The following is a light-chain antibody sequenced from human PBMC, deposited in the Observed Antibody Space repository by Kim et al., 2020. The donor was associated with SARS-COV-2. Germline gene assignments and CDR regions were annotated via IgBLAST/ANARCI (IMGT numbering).Light chain of an antibody. CDR2: QGT. CDR1: NLGDRY. V-gene: IGLV3-1*01. J-gene: IGLJ1*01. CDR3: QAWDSSAFYV. Sequence: SYELTQPPSVSVSPGQTASITCSGDNLGDRYVCWYQQKPGQSPVLVIYQGTKRPSGIPERFSGSNSGDTATLTISGTQGVDEAHYYCQAWDSSAFYVFGAGTKVTVL.